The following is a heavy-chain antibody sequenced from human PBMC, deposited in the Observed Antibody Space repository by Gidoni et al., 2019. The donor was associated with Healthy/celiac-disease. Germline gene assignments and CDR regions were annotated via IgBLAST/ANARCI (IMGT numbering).Heavy chain of an antibody. J-gene: IGHJ6*02. CDR3: AKQLWFGELWYYYGMDV. CDR1: GFSSSSYA. Sequence: EVQLVESGGGLVQPGGSPRLSCAASGFSSSSYAMSCVRQAPGKGLEWVSAMSDSGGSTYYADSVKGRFTISRDNSKNTLYLQMNSLRAEDTAVYYCAKQLWFGELWYYYGMDVWGQGTTVTVSS. CDR2: MSDSGGST. V-gene: IGHV3-23*04. D-gene: IGHD3-10*01.